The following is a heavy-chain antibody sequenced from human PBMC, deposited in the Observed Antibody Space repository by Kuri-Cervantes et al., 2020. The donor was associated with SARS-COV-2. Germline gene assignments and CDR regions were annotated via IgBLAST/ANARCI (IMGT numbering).Heavy chain of an antibody. CDR3: VKVSRGSPEYY. Sequence: GGSLRLSCSASGFTFSNYAMHWVREAPGGGLEYVSAISSNGGGTYYADSVKGRFTIPRDNSKNTLFLQMSSLRAEDTSIYYCVKVSRGSPEYYWGQGILVTVSS. D-gene: IGHD1-26*01. CDR2: ISSNGGGT. J-gene: IGHJ4*02. CDR1: GFTFSNYA. V-gene: IGHV3-64D*08.